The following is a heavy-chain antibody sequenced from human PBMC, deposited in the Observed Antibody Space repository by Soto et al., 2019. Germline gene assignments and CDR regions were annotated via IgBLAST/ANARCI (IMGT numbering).Heavy chain of an antibody. V-gene: IGHV4-30-2*06. J-gene: IGHJ6*02. CDR1: GGSTSSGGYS. Sequence: LSLTCTVSGGSTSSGGYSWTWIRQSPGKGLEWIGYTYQSGSAYYNPSLKSRVTISVDRSKNQFSLNLTSVTAADTAVYYCARNYYGMDVWGQGTTVTVSS. CDR3: ARNYYGMDV. CDR2: TYQSGSA.